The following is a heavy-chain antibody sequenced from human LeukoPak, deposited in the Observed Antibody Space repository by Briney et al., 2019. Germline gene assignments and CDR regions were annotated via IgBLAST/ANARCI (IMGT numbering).Heavy chain of an antibody. J-gene: IGHJ3*02. V-gene: IGHV3-21*01. CDR2: ISSSSSYI. D-gene: IGHD6-19*01. CDR3: ARDLYKQWLAYHDAFDI. Sequence: PGGSLRLSCAASGFTFSSYSMNWVRQAPGKGLEWVSSISSSSSYIYYADSVKGRFTISRDNAKNSLYLQMNSLRAEDTAVYYCARDLYKQWLAYHDAFDIWGQGTMVTVSS. CDR1: GFTFSSYS.